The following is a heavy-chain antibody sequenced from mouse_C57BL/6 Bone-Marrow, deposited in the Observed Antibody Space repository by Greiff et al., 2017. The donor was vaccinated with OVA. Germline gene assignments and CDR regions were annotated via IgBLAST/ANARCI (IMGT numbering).Heavy chain of an antibody. Sequence: VQLQQSGPELVKPGASVKIPCKASGYTFTDYNMDWVKQSHGKSLEWIGDINPNNGGTIYNQKFKGKATLTADKSSSTAYMELRSLTSEDSAVYFCARDETTVVASDYWGQGTTLTVSS. J-gene: IGHJ2*01. CDR2: INPNNGGT. CDR3: ARDETTVVASDY. CDR1: GYTFTDYN. D-gene: IGHD1-1*01. V-gene: IGHV1-18*01.